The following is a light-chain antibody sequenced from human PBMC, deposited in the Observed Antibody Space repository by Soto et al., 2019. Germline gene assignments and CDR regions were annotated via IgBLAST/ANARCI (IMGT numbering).Light chain of an antibody. Sequence: EVVMTQSPATLSVSPGDRATLSCRASQSVTTNLAWYQQTPGQAPRLLIYGASTRATGIPVRFSGSGSGTEFTLTVSSLQSEDFAVYFCQQYNDWPLTFGGGTKVE. V-gene: IGKV3-15*01. CDR2: GAS. CDR1: QSVTTN. J-gene: IGKJ4*01. CDR3: QQYNDWPLT.